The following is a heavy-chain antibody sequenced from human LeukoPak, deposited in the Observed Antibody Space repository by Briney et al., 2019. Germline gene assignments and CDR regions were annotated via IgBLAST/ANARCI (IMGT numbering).Heavy chain of an antibody. CDR3: AKLSNSDWSDY. J-gene: IGHJ4*02. V-gene: IGHV3-30*18. Sequence: GGSLRLSCAASGFTFSNYGMHWVRQAPGKGLEWVAVISYDGDNKYYADSVRGRFTISRDNSKNTLYLQMNSLRTEDTAVYYCAKLSNSDWSDYWGQGTLVTVSS. D-gene: IGHD6-19*01. CDR2: ISYDGDNK. CDR1: GFTFSNYG.